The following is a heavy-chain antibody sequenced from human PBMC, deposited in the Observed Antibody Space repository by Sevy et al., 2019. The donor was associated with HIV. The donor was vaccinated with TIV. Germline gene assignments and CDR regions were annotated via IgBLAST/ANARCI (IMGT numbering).Heavy chain of an antibody. Sequence: GGSLRLSCAASGFIFTTYEMNWVRQAPGKGLEWVSYITSSGSTIYYADSVKGRFTISRENVKNSLYLQMNNLRAEDTAVYYCESARDYYISVGPYYFDYWGQGTLVTVSS. CDR2: ITSSGSTI. V-gene: IGHV3-48*03. D-gene: IGHD3-9*01. CDR3: ESARDYYISVGPYYFDY. CDR1: GFIFTTYE. J-gene: IGHJ4*02.